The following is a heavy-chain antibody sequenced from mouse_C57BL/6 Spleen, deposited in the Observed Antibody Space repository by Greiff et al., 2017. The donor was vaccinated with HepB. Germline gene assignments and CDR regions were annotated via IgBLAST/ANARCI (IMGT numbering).Heavy chain of an antibody. Sequence: QVQLQQPGAELVKPGASVKMSCKASGYTFTSYWITWVQQRPGQGLEWIGDIYPGSGSTNYNEKFKSKATLTVDTSSSPAYMQLSSLTSEASAVYYCARGGDYGNYDYAMDYWGQGTSVTVAS. D-gene: IGHD2-1*01. CDR2: IYPGSGST. V-gene: IGHV1-55*01. CDR1: GYTFTSYW. CDR3: ARGGDYGNYDYAMDY. J-gene: IGHJ4*01.